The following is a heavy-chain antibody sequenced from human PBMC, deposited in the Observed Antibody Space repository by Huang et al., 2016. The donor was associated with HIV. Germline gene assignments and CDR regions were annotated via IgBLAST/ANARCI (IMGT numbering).Heavy chain of an antibody. CDR1: GYTLDSYG. J-gene: IGHJ4*02. CDR3: ARDATGYGTGWSTEFDY. D-gene: IGHD6-19*01. Sequence: HVQLVQSGADVKKPGASVKVSCKDSGYTLDSYGINWVRQAPGQGMEWMGWIGPHSGKPNREHKLQGRVTMTTDTTTSTAYMELGILTADDTAVYYCARDATGYGTGWSTEFDYWGQGTLVTVSS. CDR2: IGPHSGKP. V-gene: IGHV1-18*04.